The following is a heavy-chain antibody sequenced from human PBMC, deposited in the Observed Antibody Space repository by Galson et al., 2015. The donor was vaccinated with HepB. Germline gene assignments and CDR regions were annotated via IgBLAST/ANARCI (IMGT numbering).Heavy chain of an antibody. CDR1: GYSFTSYW. CDR2: IYPGDSDT. J-gene: IGHJ5*02. Sequence: QSGAEVKKPGESLKISCKGSGYSFTSYWIGWVRQMPGKGLEWMGIIYPGDSDTRYSPSFQGQVTISADKSISTAYLQWSSLKASDTAMYYCARRTPGYSSGWYGGWFDPWGQGTLVTVSS. D-gene: IGHD6-19*01. V-gene: IGHV5-51*01. CDR3: ARRTPGYSSGWYGGWFDP.